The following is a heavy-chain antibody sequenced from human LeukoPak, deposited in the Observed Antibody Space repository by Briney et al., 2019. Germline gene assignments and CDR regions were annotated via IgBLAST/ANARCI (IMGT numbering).Heavy chain of an antibody. Sequence: GGSPRLSCAASGLTVSSNYMSWVRQAPGKGLEWVSVIYSGGRTFYADSVKGRFIISRDNSKNTLFLQMNSLRAEDTAVYYCARDLYYGSGGYYFDYWGQGTLATVSP. V-gene: IGHV3-66*01. CDR1: GLTVSSNY. D-gene: IGHD3-10*01. J-gene: IGHJ4*02. CDR2: IYSGGRT. CDR3: ARDLYYGSGGYYFDY.